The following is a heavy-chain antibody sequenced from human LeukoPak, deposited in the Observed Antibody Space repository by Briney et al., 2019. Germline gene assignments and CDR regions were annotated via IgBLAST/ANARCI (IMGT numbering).Heavy chain of an antibody. CDR1: GYTFTSYY. D-gene: IGHD3-3*01. CDR2: INPSGGST. V-gene: IGHV1-46*01. CDR3: ARDGSDFWSGKYYYYMDV. Sequence: ASVKVSCKASGYTFTSYYMHWVRQAPGQGLEWMGIINPSGGSTSYAQKFQGRVTMTRDTSTSTVYMELSSLRSEDTAVYYCARDGSDFWSGKYYYYMDVWGKGTTVTVSS. J-gene: IGHJ6*03.